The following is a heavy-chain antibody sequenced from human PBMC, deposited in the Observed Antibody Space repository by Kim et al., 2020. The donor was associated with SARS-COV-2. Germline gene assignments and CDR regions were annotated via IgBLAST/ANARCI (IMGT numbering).Heavy chain of an antibody. CDR3: ATERGIYGSGSYGLFDY. D-gene: IGHD3-10*01. V-gene: IGHV1-2*02. Sequence: ASVKVSCKASGYTFTSYGINWVRQAPGQGLEWMGWINPNSGGTNYAQKFQGRVTMTRDTSISTAYMELSRLRSDDTAVYYCATERGIYGSGSYGLFDYWGQGTLVTVSS. J-gene: IGHJ4*02. CDR1: GYTFTSYG. CDR2: INPNSGGT.